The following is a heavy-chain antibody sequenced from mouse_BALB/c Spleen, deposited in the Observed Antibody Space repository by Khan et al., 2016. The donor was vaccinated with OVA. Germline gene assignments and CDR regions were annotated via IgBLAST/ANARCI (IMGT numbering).Heavy chain of an antibody. Sequence: EVQLVESGGGLVKPGGSLKLSCAASGFTFSTYAMSWVRQTPERRLEWVATVNSDGDYTFYPDNVTGRFTITRDNAKNTLFLQMSSLRSDDTVTYYCARSAYGNFAYWGQGTLVTVSA. V-gene: IGHV5-9-3*01. D-gene: IGHD2-1*01. CDR2: VNSDGDYT. J-gene: IGHJ3*01. CDR3: ARSAYGNFAY. CDR1: GFTFSTYA.